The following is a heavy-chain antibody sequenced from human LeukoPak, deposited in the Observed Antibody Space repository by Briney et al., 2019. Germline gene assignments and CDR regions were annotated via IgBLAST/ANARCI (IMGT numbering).Heavy chain of an antibody. CDR2: ISYDGSNK. D-gene: IGHD3-22*01. V-gene: IGHV3-30-3*01. Sequence: GRSLRLSCAASGFTFSSCAMHWVRQAPGKGLEWVAVISYDGSNKYYADSVKGRFTISRDNSKNTLYLQMNSLRAEDTAVYYCARTLVVVMYYGMDVWGQGTTVTVSS. CDR3: ARTLVVVMYYGMDV. J-gene: IGHJ6*02. CDR1: GFTFSSCA.